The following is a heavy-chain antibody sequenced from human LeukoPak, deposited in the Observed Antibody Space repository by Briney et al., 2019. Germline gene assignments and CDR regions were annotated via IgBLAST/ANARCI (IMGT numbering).Heavy chain of an antibody. CDR1: GGSISSYY. D-gene: IGHD3-9*01. J-gene: IGHJ3*02. CDR3: TRGFDGPNAFDI. V-gene: IGHV4-59*01. Sequence: TSETLSLTCTVSGGSISSYYWSWIRQPPGKGLEWIGHMSYSGSTNYNPSLKSRVTVSIDTSNNQVSLRLTSVTAADTAVYYCTRGFDGPNAFDIWGQGTMVTVSS. CDR2: MSYSGST.